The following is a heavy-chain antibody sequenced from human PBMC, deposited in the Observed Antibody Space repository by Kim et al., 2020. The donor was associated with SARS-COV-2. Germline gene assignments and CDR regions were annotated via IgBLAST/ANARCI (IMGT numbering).Heavy chain of an antibody. Sequence: SETLSLTCTVSGGSISSGSYYWSWIRQHPGKGLEWIGYIYYSGSTYYNPSLKSRVTISVDTSKNQFSLKLSSVTAADTAVYYCARDALKNPVPLGYYYYYGMDVWGQGTTVTVSS. CDR3: ARDALKNPVPLGYYYYYGMDV. V-gene: IGHV4-31*03. CDR2: IYYSGST. CDR1: GGSISSGSYY. J-gene: IGHJ6*02.